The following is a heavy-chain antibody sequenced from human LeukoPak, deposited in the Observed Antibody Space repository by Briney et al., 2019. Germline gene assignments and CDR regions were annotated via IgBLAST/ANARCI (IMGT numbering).Heavy chain of an antibody. D-gene: IGHD3-10*01. CDR3: ARAPRPHGSGRSILYYMDV. Sequence: GGSLRLSCAASGFTVSSNYMSWVRQAPGKGLEWVSAISGSGGSTYYADSVKGRFTISRDNSKNTLYLQMNSLRAEDTAVYYCARAPRPHGSGRSILYYMDVWGKGTTVTVSS. CDR1: GFTVSSNY. CDR2: ISGSGGST. J-gene: IGHJ6*03. V-gene: IGHV3-23*01.